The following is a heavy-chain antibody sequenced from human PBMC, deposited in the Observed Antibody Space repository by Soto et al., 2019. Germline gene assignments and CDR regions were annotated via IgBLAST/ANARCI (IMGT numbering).Heavy chain of an antibody. CDR1: GFAFHGYA. D-gene: IGHD4-17*01. CDR3: ARDLKTRHCDY. Sequence: QVQLVESGGGVVQPGRSLRLSCAASGFAFHGYAMHWVRQAPGKGLEWVAIIWYDGSNTYYGDSVKGRFTFSRDNSKNTVYLQMNSLRVEDTAVYYCARDLKTRHCDYWGQGILVTVSS. CDR2: IWYDGSNT. J-gene: IGHJ4*02. V-gene: IGHV3-33*01.